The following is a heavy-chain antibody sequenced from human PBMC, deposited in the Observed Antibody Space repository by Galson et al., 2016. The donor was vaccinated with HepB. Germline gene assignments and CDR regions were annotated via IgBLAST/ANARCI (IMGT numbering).Heavy chain of an antibody. J-gene: IGHJ3*02. V-gene: IGHV3-30*03. CDR3: ATLIGDSSDM. CDR1: RFTFSYYG. CDR2: ISADGSDK. Sequence: SLRLSCAASRFTFSYYGMHWVRQAPGKGLEWVAVISADGSDKYYADSVNGRFTNSSDNPRNTLYLQVNSLRVDDTAVYYCATLIGDSSDMWGPGTMITVSS. D-gene: IGHD3-22*01.